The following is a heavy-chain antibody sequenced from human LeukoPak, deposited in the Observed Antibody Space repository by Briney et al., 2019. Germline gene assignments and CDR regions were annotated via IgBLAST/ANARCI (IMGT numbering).Heavy chain of an antibody. CDR2: IYPGDSDT. Sequence: GESLKISCKGSGYSFTSYWIGWVRQMPGKGLEWMGIIYPGDSDTRYSPSFQGQVTISADKSISTAYLQWSSLKASDTAMYYCARVLWIQLWLHDENAFDIWGQGTMVTVSS. CDR1: GYSFTSYW. CDR3: ARVLWIQLWLHDENAFDI. J-gene: IGHJ3*02. D-gene: IGHD5-18*01. V-gene: IGHV5-51*01.